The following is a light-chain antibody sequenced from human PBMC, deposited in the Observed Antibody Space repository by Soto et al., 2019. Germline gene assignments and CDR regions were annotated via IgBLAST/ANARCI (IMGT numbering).Light chain of an antibody. CDR3: QQRSDWPLIT. CDR2: GGTNRATA. CDR1: QSVSGY. J-gene: IGKJ5*01. Sequence: EIVLTQSPATLSLSPGERATLSCRASQSVSGYLAWYQPKPGQPPSLLLYGGTNRATAKRATGIPARVSGCGCAKRFTLTIRSRGQADFAVYYCQQRSDWPLITFGQVTRL. V-gene: IGKV3-11*01.